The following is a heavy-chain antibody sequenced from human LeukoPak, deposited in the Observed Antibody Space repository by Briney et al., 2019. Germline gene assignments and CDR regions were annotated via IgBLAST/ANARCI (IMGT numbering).Heavy chain of an antibody. D-gene: IGHD3-16*02. CDR1: GYIFTSYG. Sequence: ASVKVSCKASGYIFTSYGISWVRQAPGQGLEWMGWISVYNDNKNYAQKFQGRVTMTTDPSTSTAHMELRSLRSDDTAVYYCARDNDYVWGSYHYPGYWGQGTLVTVPS. CDR3: ARDNDYVWGSYHYPGY. J-gene: IGHJ4*02. V-gene: IGHV1-18*01. CDR2: ISVYNDNK.